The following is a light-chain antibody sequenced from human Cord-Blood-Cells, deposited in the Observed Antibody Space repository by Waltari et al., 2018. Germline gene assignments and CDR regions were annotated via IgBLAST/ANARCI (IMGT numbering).Light chain of an antibody. CDR3: SSYTSSSTLV. V-gene: IGLV2-14*01. Sequence: QSALTQPASVSGSPGQSITISCTGTSSDVGGYNYVSWYHQHPGKAPKLMIYDVSNRPSWVSNRFSGSKSGNTASLTISGLQAEDEADYYCSSYTSSSTLVFGTGTKVTVL. CDR2: DVS. J-gene: IGLJ1*01. CDR1: SSDVGGYNY.